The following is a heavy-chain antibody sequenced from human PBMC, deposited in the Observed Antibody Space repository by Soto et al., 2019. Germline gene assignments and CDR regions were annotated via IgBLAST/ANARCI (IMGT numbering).Heavy chain of an antibody. CDR2: ISGSGGST. J-gene: IGHJ4*02. Sequence: EVQLLESGGGLVQPGGSLRLSCAASGFTFSSYAMSWVRQAPGKGLEWVSAISGSGGSTYYADSVKGRFTISRDNSKNTLYRKMSRVRAGDTALFSCEKERGLVSVYYLPLFASWGKGTLVTVSP. CDR1: GFTFSSYA. D-gene: IGHD3-22*01. CDR3: EKERGLVSVYYLPLFAS. V-gene: IGHV3-23*01.